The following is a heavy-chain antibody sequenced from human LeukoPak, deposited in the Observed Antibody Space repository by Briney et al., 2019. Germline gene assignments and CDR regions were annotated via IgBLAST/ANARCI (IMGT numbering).Heavy chain of an antibody. V-gene: IGHV3-21*01. D-gene: IGHD3-9*01. J-gene: IGHJ4*02. CDR1: GFTFSSYS. Sequence: KPGGSLRLSCAASGFTFSSYSMNWVRQAPGKGLEWVSSISSSSSYIYYADSVKGRFTISRDNAKNSLYLQMNSLRAEDTAVYYCARDGSTYYDILTGYTPYYFDYWGQGTLVTVSS. CDR3: ARDGSTYYDILTGYTPYYFDY. CDR2: ISSSSSYI.